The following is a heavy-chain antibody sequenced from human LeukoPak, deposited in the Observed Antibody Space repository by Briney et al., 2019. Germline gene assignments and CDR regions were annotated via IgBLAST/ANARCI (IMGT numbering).Heavy chain of an antibody. D-gene: IGHD1-26*01. J-gene: IGHJ4*02. CDR2: IYYSGST. Sequence: SETLSLTCTVSGGSISSSSCYWTWIRQPPGKGLEWIGSIYYSGSTYYNPSLKSRVTISVDTSKNQFSLKLNSVTAADTAMYYCARDFSGSYFSFDYWGQGTLVTVSS. CDR3: ARDFSGSYFSFDY. CDR1: GGSISSSSCY. V-gene: IGHV4-39*07.